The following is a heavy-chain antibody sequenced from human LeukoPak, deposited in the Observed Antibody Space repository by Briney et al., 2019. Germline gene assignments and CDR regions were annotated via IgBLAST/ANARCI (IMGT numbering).Heavy chain of an antibody. CDR3: ARLAVGVYYGMDV. CDR1: GGSISRYY. Sequence: SETLSLTCTVSGGSISRYYWSWIQQPPGKGLECIGYISDSGSTNYNPSLKSRVSISVDTSKNQFSLKVSPVSAADTAVYYCARLAVGVYYGMDVWGQGTTVTVSS. J-gene: IGHJ6*02. V-gene: IGHV4-59*08. D-gene: IGHD1-26*01. CDR2: ISDSGST.